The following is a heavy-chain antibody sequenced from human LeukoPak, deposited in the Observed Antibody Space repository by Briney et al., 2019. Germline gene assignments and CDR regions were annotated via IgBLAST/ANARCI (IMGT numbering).Heavy chain of an antibody. V-gene: IGHV3-9*01. D-gene: IGHD6-13*01. CDR1: GFTFDDYA. J-gene: IGHJ6*02. CDR3: AREQLVYYGMDV. CDR2: ISWNSGSI. Sequence: GGSLRLSCAASGFTFDDYAMHWVRQAPGKGLEWVSGISWNSGSIGYADSVKGRFTISRDNAKNSLYLQMNSLRAEDTALYYCAREQLVYYGMDVWGQGTTVTVSS.